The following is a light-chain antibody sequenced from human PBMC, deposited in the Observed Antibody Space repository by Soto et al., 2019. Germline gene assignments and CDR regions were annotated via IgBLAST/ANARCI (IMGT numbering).Light chain of an antibody. CDR3: QQYGVSPNT. CDR1: QSVSSSY. J-gene: IGKJ2*01. Sequence: EIVLTQSPGTLSLSPGQGVTLSCRASQSVSSSYFAWYQQKPGQPPRLLISGASTRATGIPDRFSGSGSGKDFTLTISRLEPEDSAVFFCQQYGVSPNTFGQGTKLEIK. V-gene: IGKV3-20*01. CDR2: GAS.